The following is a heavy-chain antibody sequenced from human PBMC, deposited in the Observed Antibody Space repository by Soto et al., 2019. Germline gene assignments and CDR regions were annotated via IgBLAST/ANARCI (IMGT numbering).Heavy chain of an antibody. V-gene: IGHV3-23*01. CDR1: GFTFSSYA. CDR3: ARPSSSCPFDY. Sequence: EVQLLESGGGLVQPGGSLRLSCAASGFTFSSYAMSWVRQAPGKGLEWVSAISGSGDSTYYADSVKGRFTISRDKSKHSLYLKQRGRRADDTAVYYCARPSSSCPFDYWGQGTLVTGSS. D-gene: IGHD6-13*01. J-gene: IGHJ4*02. CDR2: ISGSGDST.